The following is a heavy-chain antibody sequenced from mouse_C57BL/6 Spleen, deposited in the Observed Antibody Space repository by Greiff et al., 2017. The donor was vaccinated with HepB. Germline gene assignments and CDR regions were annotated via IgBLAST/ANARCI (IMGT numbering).Heavy chain of an antibody. Sequence: EVKLVESGGGLVKPGGSLKLSCAASGFTFSDYGMHWVRQAPEKGLEWVAYISSGSSTIYYADTVKGRFTISRDNAKNTLFLQMTSLRSEDTAMYYCARPYYYGSSQFAYWGQGTLVTVSA. CDR3: ARPYYYGSSQFAY. J-gene: IGHJ3*01. CDR2: ISSGSSTI. V-gene: IGHV5-17*01. CDR1: GFTFSDYG. D-gene: IGHD1-1*01.